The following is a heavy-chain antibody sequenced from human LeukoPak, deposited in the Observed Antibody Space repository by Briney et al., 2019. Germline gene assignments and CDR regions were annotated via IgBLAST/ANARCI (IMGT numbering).Heavy chain of an antibody. J-gene: IGHJ5*02. Sequence: ASVKVSCKASGYTFTGYYMHWVRQAPGQGLEWMGWINPNSGGTNYAQKFQGRVTMTRDTSISTAYMELSRLRSDDTAVYYCARAYGRTQLWLSNWFDPWGQGTLVTVSS. CDR3: ARAYGRTQLWLSNWFDP. V-gene: IGHV1-2*02. CDR1: GYTFTGYY. D-gene: IGHD5-18*01. CDR2: INPNSGGT.